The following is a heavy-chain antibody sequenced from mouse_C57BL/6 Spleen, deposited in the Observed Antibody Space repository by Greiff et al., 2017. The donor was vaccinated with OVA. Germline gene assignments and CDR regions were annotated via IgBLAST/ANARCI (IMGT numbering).Heavy chain of an antibody. D-gene: IGHD2-3*01. CDR3: TRDGGVYDGYYFFAY. V-gene: IGHV5-9-1*02. J-gene: IGHJ3*01. CDR1: GFTFSSYA. CDR2: ISSGGDYI. Sequence: EVMLVESGEGLVKPGGSLKLSCAASGFTFSSYAMSWVRQTPEKRLEWVAYISSGGDYIYYADTVKGRFTISRDNARNTLYLQMSSLKSEDTAMYYCTRDGGVYDGYYFFAYWGQGTLVTVSA.